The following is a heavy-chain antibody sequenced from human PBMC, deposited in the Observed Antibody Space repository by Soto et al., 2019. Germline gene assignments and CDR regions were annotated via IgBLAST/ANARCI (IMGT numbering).Heavy chain of an antibody. D-gene: IGHD6-13*01. V-gene: IGHV3-23*01. CDR3: AKGILVKPPGTRDFDI. CDR2: ISGSGGST. J-gene: IGHJ3*02. Sequence: VQLLESGGGLVQPGGSLRLSCAASGFTFSSYAMSWVRQAPGKGLEWVSTISGSGGSTFYADSVKGRFTISRDNSNNALYLQMNSLSAGDTAVYYCAKGILVKPPGTRDFDIWGQGTMVIVSS. CDR1: GFTFSSYA.